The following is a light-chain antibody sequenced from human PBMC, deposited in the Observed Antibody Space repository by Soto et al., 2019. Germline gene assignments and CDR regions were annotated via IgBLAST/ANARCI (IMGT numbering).Light chain of an antibody. V-gene: IGKV3-20*01. CDR2: PTS. CDR1: QSVGGSF. J-gene: IGKJ1*01. CDR3: QQYHSCPRT. Sequence: ETVLTQSPGTLSLSPGERATLSCRASQSVGGSFLAWYQQRPGQAPRLLIYPTSYRATVIPDRFSGSGSGTDFPLTISRLEPEDVAVYYCQQYHSCPRTFVQGTKAEIK.